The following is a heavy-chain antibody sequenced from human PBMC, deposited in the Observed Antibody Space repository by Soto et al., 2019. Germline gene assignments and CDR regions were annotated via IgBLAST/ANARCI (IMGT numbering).Heavy chain of an antibody. CDR3: ARLTYYDFWSGYFDGMDV. D-gene: IGHD3-3*01. CDR1: GFSLSTSGMC. J-gene: IGHJ6*02. Sequence: SGPTLVNPTQTLTLTCTFSGFSLSTSGMCVSWIRQPPGKALEWLALIDWDDDKYYSTSLKTRLTISKDTSKNQVVLTMTNMEPVDTATYYCARLTYYDFWSGYFDGMDVWGQGTTVTVSS. CDR2: IDWDDDK. V-gene: IGHV2-70*01.